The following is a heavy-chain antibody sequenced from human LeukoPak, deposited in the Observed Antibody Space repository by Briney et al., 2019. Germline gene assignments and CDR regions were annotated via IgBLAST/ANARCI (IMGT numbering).Heavy chain of an antibody. CDR1: GGSFSAYY. Sequence: SETLSLTCAVNGGSFSAYYWSWIRQPPGKGREGSGEVNYSGSTNYNPSLKTRVTISVDSSKNQFSLKLSSLTAADTAVYYCARGRLRGRSGGTFDYWGQGTLVTVSS. D-gene: IGHD5-12*01. CDR3: ARGRLRGRSGGTFDY. J-gene: IGHJ4*02. V-gene: IGHV4-34*01. CDR2: VNYSGST.